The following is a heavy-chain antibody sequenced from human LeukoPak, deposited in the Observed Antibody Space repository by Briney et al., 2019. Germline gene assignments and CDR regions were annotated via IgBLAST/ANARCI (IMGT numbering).Heavy chain of an antibody. V-gene: IGHV1-2*02. CDR3: ARPKRITMIVVVNVDAFDI. J-gene: IGHJ3*02. CDR2: INPNSGGT. CDR1: GYTFTGYY. D-gene: IGHD3-22*01. Sequence: ASVKVSCKASGYTFTGYYMHWVRQAPGQGLEWMGWINPNSGGTNYAQKFQGRVTMTRDTSISTAYMELSRLRSDDTAVYYCARPKRITMIVVVNVDAFDIWGQGTMVTVSS.